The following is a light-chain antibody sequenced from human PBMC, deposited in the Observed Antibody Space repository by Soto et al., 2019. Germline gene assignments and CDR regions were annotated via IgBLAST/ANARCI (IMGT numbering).Light chain of an antibody. CDR1: SSDVGGYNY. J-gene: IGLJ2*01. CDR2: EVS. V-gene: IGLV2-14*01. Sequence: QSVLTQPASVSGSPGQSITISCTGTSSDVGGYNYVSWYQQHPGKAPKLIIYEVSNRPSGVSNRFSDSKSGNTASLTISGLQAEDEADYYCNSYTSSTTLVFGGGTKLTVL. CDR3: NSYTSSTTLV.